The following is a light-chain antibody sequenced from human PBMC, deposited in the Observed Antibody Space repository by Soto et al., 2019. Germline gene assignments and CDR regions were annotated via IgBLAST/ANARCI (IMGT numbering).Light chain of an antibody. CDR3: SSCTSSSIPVV. J-gene: IGLJ2*01. Sequence: QSALTQPASVSGSPGQSIAISCTGTSSDIGGYNCVSWYQQHPGKAPKLMIYDVASRPSGISNRFSGSKSGNTASLTISGLQAEDEADYYCSSCTSSSIPVVFGGGTKLTVL. CDR2: DVA. V-gene: IGLV2-14*03. CDR1: SSDIGGYNC.